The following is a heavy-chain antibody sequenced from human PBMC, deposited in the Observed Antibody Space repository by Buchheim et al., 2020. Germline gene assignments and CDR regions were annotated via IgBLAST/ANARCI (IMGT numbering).Heavy chain of an antibody. CDR1: GGSFSGYY. CDR2: INHSGST. V-gene: IGHV4-34*01. D-gene: IGHD3-9*01. J-gene: IGHJ6*02. CDR3: ERQRSILTGYYHYYYGMDV. Sequence: QVQLQQWGAGLLKPSETLSLTCAVYGGSFSGYYWSWIRQPPGKGLEWIGEINHSGSTNYNPSLKSRVTISVDTSKNQFSLKLSSVTAADTAVYYCERQRSILTGYYHYYYGMDVWGQGTT.